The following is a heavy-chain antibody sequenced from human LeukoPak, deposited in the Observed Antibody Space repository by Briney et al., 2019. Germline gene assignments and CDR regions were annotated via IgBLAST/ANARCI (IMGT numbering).Heavy chain of an antibody. Sequence: SETLSLTCAVYGGSFSGYYWSWIRQPPGKGLEWIGEINHSGSTNYNPSLKSRVTISVDTSKNQFSLKLSSVTAADTAVYYCARAVRYYYDSSGYPTSRYYFDYWGQGTLVTVSS. V-gene: IGHV4-34*01. CDR3: ARAVRYYYDSSGYPTSRYYFDY. D-gene: IGHD3-22*01. CDR2: INHSGST. J-gene: IGHJ4*02. CDR1: GGSFSGYY.